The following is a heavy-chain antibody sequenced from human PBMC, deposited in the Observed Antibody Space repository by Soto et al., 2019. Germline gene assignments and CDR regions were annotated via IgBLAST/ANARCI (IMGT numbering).Heavy chain of an antibody. Sequence: ASVKVSCKGSGYTFKAYAMHWVRQAPGHRLEWMGWINSGNGKTKYSQKFQDRVTITSDTSAKTAYMELRSLGSEDTAVYYCARILGYCSGGSCDYWGQGTLVTVSS. J-gene: IGHJ4*02. CDR1: GYTFKAYA. CDR3: ARILGYCSGGSCDY. CDR2: INSGNGKT. D-gene: IGHD2-15*01. V-gene: IGHV1-3*01.